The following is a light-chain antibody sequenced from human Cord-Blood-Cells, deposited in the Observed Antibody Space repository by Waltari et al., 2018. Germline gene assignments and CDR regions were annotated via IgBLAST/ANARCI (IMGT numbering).Light chain of an antibody. CDR3: QQRSNWPPALT. J-gene: IGKJ4*01. V-gene: IGKV3-11*01. CDR1: QSVSSY. Sequence: EIVLTQYPATLSLSPGDRATLPRRASQSVSSYLAWYQQKPGQAPRLLIYDASNTATGIPARFSGSGSGTDFTLTISSLEPEDFAVYYCQQRSNWPPALTFGGGTKVEIK. CDR2: DAS.